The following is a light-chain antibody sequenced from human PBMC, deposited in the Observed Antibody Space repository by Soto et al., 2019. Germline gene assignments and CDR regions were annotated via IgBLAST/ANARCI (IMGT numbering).Light chain of an antibody. CDR2: GAS. V-gene: IGKV3-15*01. CDR3: QQYAKWPLT. J-gene: IGKJ4*01. Sequence: EVVMTQSPATLSVSPGAGLTLSCRASQSIHSLLAWYQQKPGQAPMLLIHGASTRATGIPARFSGSGSGADYTLTISSLQSEDIAVYYCQQYAKWPLTFGGGTKVEIQ. CDR1: QSIHSL.